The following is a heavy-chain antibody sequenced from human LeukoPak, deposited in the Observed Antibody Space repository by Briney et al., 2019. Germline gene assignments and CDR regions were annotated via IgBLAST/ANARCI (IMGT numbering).Heavy chain of an antibody. CDR1: GGSISSSSYY. CDR2: FYYSGSTY. V-gene: IGHV4-39*01. CDR3: ARYGSGSYSDDHFQH. Sequence: SETLSLTCTVSGGSISSSSYYWGWIRQPPGKGLDWIGSFYYSGSTYYYNPSLRSRVTISVDTSKNQFSLKLTSVTAADTAVYYCARYGSGSYSDDHFQHWGQGTLVTVSS. D-gene: IGHD3-10*01. J-gene: IGHJ1*01.